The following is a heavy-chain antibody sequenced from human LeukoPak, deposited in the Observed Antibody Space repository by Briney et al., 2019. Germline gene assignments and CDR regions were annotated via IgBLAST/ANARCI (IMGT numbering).Heavy chain of an antibody. CDR3: ASLRDFFASGSYYKGGYFDH. Sequence: GGSLRLSCVASGFTFSAHYMGWVRQAPGKGLEWTSYITGSGNSINYADSVKGRFTISRGNAEDSLYLQMNNLRADDTAVYYCASLRDFFASGSYYKGGYFDHWGQGTLVTVSS. J-gene: IGHJ4*02. CDR2: ITGSGNSI. CDR1: GFTFSAHY. D-gene: IGHD3-10*01. V-gene: IGHV3-11*01.